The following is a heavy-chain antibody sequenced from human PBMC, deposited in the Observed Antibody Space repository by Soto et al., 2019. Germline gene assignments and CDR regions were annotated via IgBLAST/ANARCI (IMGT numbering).Heavy chain of an antibody. D-gene: IGHD5-12*01. V-gene: IGHV3-30*18. CDR2: ISYDGSNK. Sequence: QVQLVESGGGVVQPGRSLRLSCAASGFTFSSYGMHWVRQAPGKGLEWVAVISYDGSNKYYADSVKGRFTISRDNSKNTLYLQMNSLRAEDTAVYYCAKDPGGGLRRDYYYYYGMDVWGQGTTVTVSS. CDR3: AKDPGGGLRRDYYYYYGMDV. CDR1: GFTFSSYG. J-gene: IGHJ6*02.